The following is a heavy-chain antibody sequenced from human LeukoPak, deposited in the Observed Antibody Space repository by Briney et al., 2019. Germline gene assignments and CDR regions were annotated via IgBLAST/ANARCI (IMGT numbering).Heavy chain of an antibody. J-gene: IGHJ5*02. CDR3: ARAYCGGDCYSGWLNWFDP. D-gene: IGHD2-21*02. V-gene: IGHV1-69*01. Sequence: GSSVKVSCKASGGTFSSYAISWVRQAPGQGLEWMGGIIPIFGTANYAQKFQGRVTITADESTSTAYMELSSLRSEDTAVYYCARAYCGGDCYSGWLNWFDPWGQGTLVTVSS. CDR2: IIPIFGTA. CDR1: GGTFSSYA.